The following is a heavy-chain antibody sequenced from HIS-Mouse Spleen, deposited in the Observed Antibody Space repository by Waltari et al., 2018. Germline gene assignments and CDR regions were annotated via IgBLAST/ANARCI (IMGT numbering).Heavy chain of an antibody. Sequence: VQLQQWGAGLLKPSETLSLTCAVYGGSFSGYYWSWIRTPPGKGLEWIGEINHSGSTHYNPALKSRVTISGDTSKNQFSLKLSSVTAADTAVYYCARGRSPATVTIGYYFDYWGQGTLVTVSS. CDR3: ARGRSPATVTIGYYFDY. V-gene: IGHV4-34*01. J-gene: IGHJ4*02. CDR1: GGSFSGYY. D-gene: IGHD4-17*01. CDR2: INHSGST.